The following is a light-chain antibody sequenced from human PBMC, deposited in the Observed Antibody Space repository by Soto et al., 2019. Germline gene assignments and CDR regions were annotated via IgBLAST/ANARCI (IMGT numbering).Light chain of an antibody. CDR1: QSVSSD. J-gene: IGKJ1*01. CDR3: QQANSFPWT. CDR2: DSS. V-gene: IGKV3-15*01. Sequence: EIVMTQSPATLSVSPGESTTLSCRASQSVSSDLAWYQQKPGQAPRLLIYDSSTRATGIPARFSGSGSGTEFTLTISSLQSEDFAVYYCQQANSFPWTFGQGTKVEL.